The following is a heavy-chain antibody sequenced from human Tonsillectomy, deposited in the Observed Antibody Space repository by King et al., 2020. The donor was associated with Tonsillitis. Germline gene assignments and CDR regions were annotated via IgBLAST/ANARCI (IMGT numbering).Heavy chain of an antibody. Sequence: VQLVESGGGVVQPGRSLRLFCAASGFTFRNYGMHWVRQAPGKGLDWVAVISYDGSRKNYADSVKGRFAISRDNSNSTVYLQVNSLRAEDTALYYCARERLYSSGWGIDYWGQGTPVTVSS. J-gene: IGHJ4*02. CDR2: ISYDGSRK. CDR1: GFTFRNYG. V-gene: IGHV3-33*05. D-gene: IGHD6-25*01. CDR3: ARERLYSSGWGIDY.